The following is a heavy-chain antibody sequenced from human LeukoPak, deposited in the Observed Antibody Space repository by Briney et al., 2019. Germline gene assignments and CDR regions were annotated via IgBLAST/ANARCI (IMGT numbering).Heavy chain of an antibody. CDR2: ISGSGGST. J-gene: IGHJ4*02. CDR3: RTDVLLWFGELPNFDY. CDR1: GSTFSSYA. Sequence: PGGSLRLSYAASGSTFSSYAMSWVRQAPGKGLEWVSAISGSGGSTYYADSVKGRFTISRDNSKNTLYLQMNSLRAEDTAVYYCRTDVLLWFGELPNFDYWGQGTLVTVSS. D-gene: IGHD3-10*01. V-gene: IGHV3-23*01.